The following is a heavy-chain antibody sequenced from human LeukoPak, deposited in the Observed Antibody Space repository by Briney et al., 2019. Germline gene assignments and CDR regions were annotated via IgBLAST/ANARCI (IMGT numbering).Heavy chain of an antibody. D-gene: IGHD1-20*01. V-gene: IGHV1-2*02. J-gene: IGHJ4*02. Sequence: GASVKVSRKASGYTFTGYYMHWVRQAPGSGLEWMGWINPNSGGTNYAQKFQGRVTMTRDTSISTAYMELSRLRSDDTAVYYCVRDLYNWNDAAGRGYWGQGTLVTVSS. CDR3: VRDLYNWNDAAGRGY. CDR1: GYTFTGYY. CDR2: INPNSGGT.